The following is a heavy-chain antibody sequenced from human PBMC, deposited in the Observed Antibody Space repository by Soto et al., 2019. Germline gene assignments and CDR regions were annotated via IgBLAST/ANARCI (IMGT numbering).Heavy chain of an antibody. CDR1: GGSISSYY. CDR2: IYYSGST. Sequence: QVQLQESGPGLVKPSETLSLTCTVSGGSISSYYWSWIRQPPGKGLEWIGYIYYSGSTNYNPSLKSRVTISVDTSKNPFSLKLSSVTAADTAVYYCARHSVAGTGVRHDWFDPWGQGTLVTVSS. CDR3: ARHSVAGTGVRHDWFDP. D-gene: IGHD6-19*01. V-gene: IGHV4-59*08. J-gene: IGHJ5*02.